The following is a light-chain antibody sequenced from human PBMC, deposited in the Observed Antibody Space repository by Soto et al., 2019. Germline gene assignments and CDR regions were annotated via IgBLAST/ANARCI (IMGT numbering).Light chain of an antibody. Sequence: DIPMTQSPSTLSASVGDRVTITCRASQSINRWLAWYQQKPGKAPKLVIYKASNLESGVPSRFSGSGSGTEFTLTISSLQPDDFATYYCQQYDSHMYTFGQGTKLEIK. CDR2: KAS. V-gene: IGKV1-5*03. CDR1: QSINRW. J-gene: IGKJ2*01. CDR3: QQYDSHMYT.